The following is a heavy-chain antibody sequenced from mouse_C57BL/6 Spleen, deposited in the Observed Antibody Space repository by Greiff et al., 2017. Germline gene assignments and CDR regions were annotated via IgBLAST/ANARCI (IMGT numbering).Heavy chain of an antibody. V-gene: IGHV1-80*01. D-gene: IGHD1-1*01. CDR2: IYPGDGDT. CDR3: AKDPGSSYVGWYFDV. Sequence: VQLQQSGAELVKPGASVKISCKASGYAFSSYWMNWVKQRPGKGLEWIGQIYPGDGDTNYNGKFKGKATLTADKSSSTAYMQLSSLTSEDSAVYFGAKDPGSSYVGWYFDVWGTGTTVTVSS. CDR1: GYAFSSYW. J-gene: IGHJ1*03.